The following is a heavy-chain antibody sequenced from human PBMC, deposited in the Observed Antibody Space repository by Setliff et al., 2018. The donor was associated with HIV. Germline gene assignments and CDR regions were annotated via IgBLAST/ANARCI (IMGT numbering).Heavy chain of an antibody. CDR3: AKSARGAAGPPWFDP. CDR1: GFNFRSYS. CDR2: IDSDESTT. V-gene: IGHV3-74*01. J-gene: IGHJ5*02. D-gene: IGHD6-13*01. Sequence: GGSLRLSCLGSGFNFRSYSMHWVRQAPGKGLVWVARIDSDESTTISADSVKGRFTISRDNSKNTLYLQMNSLRAEDTAVYYCAKSARGAAGPPWFDPWGQGTLVTVSS.